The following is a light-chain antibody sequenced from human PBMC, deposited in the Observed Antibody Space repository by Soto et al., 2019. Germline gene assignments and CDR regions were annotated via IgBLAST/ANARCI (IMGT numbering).Light chain of an antibody. CDR2: AAS. V-gene: IGKV1-9*01. CDR1: QGSSSY. Sequence: DIQLTQSPSFLSASVGDSVTITCRASQGSSSYLALYQQKPWKAPKLLIYAASTLQSGVPSTFSGSGSGTEFTLTISRLQPEDSAPYYCQQLNSYPLTFGPGTKVDI. J-gene: IGKJ3*01. CDR3: QQLNSYPLT.